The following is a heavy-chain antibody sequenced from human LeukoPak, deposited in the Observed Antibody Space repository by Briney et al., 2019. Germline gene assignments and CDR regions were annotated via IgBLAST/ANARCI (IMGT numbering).Heavy chain of an antibody. J-gene: IGHJ6*02. CDR2: ISGSGGST. V-gene: IGHV3-23*01. CDR1: GFIFSNYA. Sequence: GGSLRLSCAVSGFIFSNYAMSWVRQAPGKGLEWVSTISGSGGSTYDADFVKGRFTISRDNSKNTLYLQMNSLRAEDMAVYYCAKPPCTSCYLFRMDVWGQGTTVTVSS. D-gene: IGHD2-2*01. CDR3: AKPPCTSCYLFRMDV.